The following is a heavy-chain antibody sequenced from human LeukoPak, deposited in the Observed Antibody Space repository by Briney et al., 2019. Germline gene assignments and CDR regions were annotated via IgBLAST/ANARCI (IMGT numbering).Heavy chain of an antibody. V-gene: IGHV1-69*05. J-gene: IGHJ6*03. D-gene: IGHD2-15*01. CDR1: GGSFSSYA. CDR2: IIPIFGTA. Sequence: ASVKVSCKASGGSFSSYAISWVRQAPGQGLEWMGGIIPIFGTANYAQKFQGRVTITTDESTSTAYMELSSLRSEDTAVYYCASSYCSGGSCYSQGGGYYYYYMDVWGKGTTVTVSS. CDR3: ASSYCSGGSCYSQGGGYYYYYMDV.